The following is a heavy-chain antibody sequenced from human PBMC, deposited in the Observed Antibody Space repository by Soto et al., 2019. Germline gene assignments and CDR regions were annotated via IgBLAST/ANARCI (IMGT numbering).Heavy chain of an antibody. V-gene: IGHV4-59*01. J-gene: IGHJ4*02. CDR2: VYHTGRT. D-gene: IGHD3-3*01. CDR3: ARDFAYFDS. Sequence: PSETLSLTCTVSVASITGYSWSWIRQPPGKGLEWIGYVYHTGRTSYNPSLKSRVSISMDTSKNQFSLNLDSVTAADTAVYFCARDFAYFDSWGQGTLVTVSS. CDR1: VASITGYS.